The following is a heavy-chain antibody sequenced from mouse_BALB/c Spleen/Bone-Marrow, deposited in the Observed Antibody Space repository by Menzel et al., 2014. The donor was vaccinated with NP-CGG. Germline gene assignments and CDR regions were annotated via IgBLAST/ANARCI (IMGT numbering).Heavy chain of an antibody. D-gene: IGHD1-1*01. V-gene: IGHV14-3*02. CDR2: IDPANGNI. CDR3: APYYYGRLFAN. J-gene: IGHJ3*01. CDR1: GFNIKDTY. Sequence: VTLKESGAELVKPGASVKLSCTASGFNIKDTYMHWVKQRPEQGLEWIGRIDPANGNIKYDPKFQGKATITADTSSNTAYLQLSSLTSEDTAVYYCAPYYYGRLFANWGQGTLVTVSA.